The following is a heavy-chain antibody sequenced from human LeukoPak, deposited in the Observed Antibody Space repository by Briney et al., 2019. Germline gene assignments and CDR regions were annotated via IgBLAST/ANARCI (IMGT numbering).Heavy chain of an antibody. J-gene: IGHJ5*02. CDR3: ARDYYGSGVNWFDP. Sequence: ASVKVSCKASGYTFTSYYMHWVRQAPGQGLEWMGWINPNSGGTNYAQKFQGRVTMTRDTSISTAYMELSRLRSDDTAVYYCARDYYGSGVNWFDPWGQGTLVTVSS. V-gene: IGHV1-2*02. D-gene: IGHD3-10*01. CDR2: INPNSGGT. CDR1: GYTFTSYY.